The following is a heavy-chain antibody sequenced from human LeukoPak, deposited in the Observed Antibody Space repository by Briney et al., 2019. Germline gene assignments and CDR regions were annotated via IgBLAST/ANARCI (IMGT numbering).Heavy chain of an antibody. J-gene: IGHJ4*02. D-gene: IGHD3-22*01. CDR3: ARGSPPRVYYDRSGYYSYYFDY. V-gene: IGHV1-2*02. Sequence: ASVKVSCKASGYTFTGYYMHWVRQAPGQGLEWMGWINPNSGGTTYAQKFQGRVTMTTDTSTSTAYMELRSLRSDDTAVYYCARGSPPRVYYDRSGYYSYYFDYWGQGTLVTVSS. CDR2: INPNSGGT. CDR1: GYTFTGYY.